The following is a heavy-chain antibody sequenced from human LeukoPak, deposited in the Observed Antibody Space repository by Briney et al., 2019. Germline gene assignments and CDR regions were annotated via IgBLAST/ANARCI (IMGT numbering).Heavy chain of an antibody. J-gene: IGHJ4*02. CDR1: GFTFSSYS. CDR3: ARSPYSSSWYYFDY. V-gene: IGHV3-21*01. Sequence: GGSLRLSCAASGFTFSSYSMNWVRQAPGKGLEWVSSISSSSSYIYYADSVKGRFTISRDNAKNSLYLQMNSLRAEDTAVFYCARSPYSSSWYYFDYWGQGTLVTVSS. D-gene: IGHD6-13*01. CDR2: ISSSSSYI.